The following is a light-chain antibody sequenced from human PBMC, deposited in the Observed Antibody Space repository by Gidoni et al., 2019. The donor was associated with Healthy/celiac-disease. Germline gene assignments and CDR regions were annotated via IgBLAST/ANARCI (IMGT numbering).Light chain of an antibody. CDR2: AAS. CDR1: QSISSY. V-gene: IGKV1-39*01. J-gene: IGKJ2*01. Sequence: DIQLTHLQSSLSASVGDRVTTPCRASQSISSYLNWYQQKPGKAPKLLIYAASSLQSGVPSRFSGSGSGTDFTLTISSLQPEDFATYYCQQSYSTLMYTFGQGTKLEIK. CDR3: QQSYSTLMYT.